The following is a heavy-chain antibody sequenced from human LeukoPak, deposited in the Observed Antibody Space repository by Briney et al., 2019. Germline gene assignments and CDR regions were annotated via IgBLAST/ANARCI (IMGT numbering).Heavy chain of an antibody. Sequence: WASVKVSCKASGYTFTGYYMHWVRQAPGQGLEWMGWINPNSGGTNYAQKFQGRVTMTRDTSISTAYMELSRLRSDDTAVYYCAREQEPEYSSWSGYFDYWGQGTLVTVSS. CDR3: AREQEPEYSSWSGYFDY. J-gene: IGHJ4*02. V-gene: IGHV1-2*02. D-gene: IGHD6-6*01. CDR1: GYTFTGYY. CDR2: INPNSGGT.